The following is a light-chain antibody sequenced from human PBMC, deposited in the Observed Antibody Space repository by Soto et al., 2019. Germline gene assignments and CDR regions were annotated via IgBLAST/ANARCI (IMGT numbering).Light chain of an antibody. Sequence: DIVMTQSPLSLPVTPGEPASISCRSSQSLLHSNGYNYLDWYLQKPGQSRQLLIYLGSNRASGVPDRFSGSGSGTDFTLKISRVEAEDVGVYYCMQALQTPPTFGRGTKLEIK. V-gene: IGKV2-28*01. J-gene: IGKJ2*01. CDR2: LGS. CDR3: MQALQTPPT. CDR1: QSLLHSNGYNY.